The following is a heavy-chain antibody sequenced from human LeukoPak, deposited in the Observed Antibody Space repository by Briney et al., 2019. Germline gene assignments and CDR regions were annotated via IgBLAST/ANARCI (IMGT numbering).Heavy chain of an antibody. Sequence: GGSLRLSCPASAFTFSSFGMHWVRQAPGKGLEWVAVLSNDGSKSYYADSVKGRFTISRDNSKNTLYPQMNSLRAEDTAVYYCAKDRGYCSGGSCYYFDYWGQGTLVTVSS. CDR3: AKDRGYCSGGSCYYFDY. V-gene: IGHV3-30*18. D-gene: IGHD2-15*01. CDR2: LSNDGSKS. CDR1: AFTFSSFG. J-gene: IGHJ4*02.